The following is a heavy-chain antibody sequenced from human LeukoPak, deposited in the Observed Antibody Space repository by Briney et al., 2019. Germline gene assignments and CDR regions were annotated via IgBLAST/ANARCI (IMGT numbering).Heavy chain of an antibody. CDR1: GFTFGSYE. Sequence: GGSLRLSCAASGFTFGSYEMNWVRQAPGKGLEWVSYISRSGSTIYYADSVKGRFTISRDNAKNSLYLLMNSLRTEDTAVYYCAATYYYDGSGDYWGQGTLVTVSS. D-gene: IGHD3-22*01. CDR2: ISRSGSTI. V-gene: IGHV3-48*03. J-gene: IGHJ4*02. CDR3: AATYYYDGSGDY.